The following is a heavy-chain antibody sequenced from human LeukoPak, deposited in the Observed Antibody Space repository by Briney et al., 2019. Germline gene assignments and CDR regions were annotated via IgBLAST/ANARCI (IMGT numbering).Heavy chain of an antibody. CDR1: GGSISSSSYY. CDR2: IYYSGST. D-gene: IGHD1-26*01. Sequence: SETLSLTCTVSGGSISSSSYYWGWIRQPPGKGLEWIGSIYYSGSTYYNPSLESRVTISVDTSKNQFSLKLSSVTAADTAVYYCAKGGEGATDYWGQGTLVTVSS. J-gene: IGHJ4*02. V-gene: IGHV4-39*07. CDR3: AKGGEGATDY.